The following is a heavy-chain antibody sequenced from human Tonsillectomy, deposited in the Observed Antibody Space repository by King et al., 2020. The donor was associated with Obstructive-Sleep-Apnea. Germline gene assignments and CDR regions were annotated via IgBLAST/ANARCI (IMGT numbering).Heavy chain of an antibody. J-gene: IGHJ4*02. Sequence: VQLVESGGGLVQPGGSLRLSCAASGFTFTTCAMSWVRQAPGKGLEWVSAISGSGNTAYYADSVKGRFTISRDNSRNTLYLQMNSLGAEDTAVYFCAKDLSRRRAVAGWGLFDYWGQGTLVPVSS. CDR1: GFTFTTCA. CDR3: AKDLSRRRAVAGWGLFDY. V-gene: IGHV3-23*04. D-gene: IGHD6-19*01. CDR2: ISGSGNTA.